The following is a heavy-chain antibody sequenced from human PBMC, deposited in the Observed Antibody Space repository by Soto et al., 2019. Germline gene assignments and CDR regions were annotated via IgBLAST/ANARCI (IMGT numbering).Heavy chain of an antibody. J-gene: IGHJ6*02. V-gene: IGHV1-69*01. CDR1: GGTFSSYF. CDR2: IIPVFGTG. D-gene: IGHD6-13*01. Sequence: QVQLVQSGAEVKKAGSLVKVSCKVSGGTFSSYFINWVRQAPGQGLEWVGGIIPVFGTGSYAEKFQGRVTITADESTSTAYMELSRLRSDDTAVYYCARETPSAAAAYYYYGLDVWGQGTTVTVPS. CDR3: ARETPSAAAAYYYYGLDV.